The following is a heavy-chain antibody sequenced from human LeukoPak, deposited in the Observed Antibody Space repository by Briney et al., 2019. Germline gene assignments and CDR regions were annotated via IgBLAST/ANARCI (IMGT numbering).Heavy chain of an antibody. J-gene: IGHJ4*02. CDR1: GYTFTSYY. D-gene: IGHD3-10*01. CDR3: ASLGSGSSPIIDFDY. V-gene: IGHV1-46*01. CDR2: IDPSGGGT. Sequence: GASVKVSCKASGYTFTSYYMHWVRQAPGQGLEWMGIIDPSGGGTSYAQKFQGRVTMTRDTSTSTVYMELSSLRSEDTAVYYCASLGSGSSPIIDFDYWGQGTLVTVSS.